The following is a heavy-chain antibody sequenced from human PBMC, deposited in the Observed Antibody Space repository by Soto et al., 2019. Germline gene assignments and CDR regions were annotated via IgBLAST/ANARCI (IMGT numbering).Heavy chain of an antibody. J-gene: IGHJ4*02. Sequence: QVKLVQFGTEVKKPGASIKVSCKASGYSFVTSGMTWVRQAPGQGLEWMGWISVYNGNTNYDQKLQDRVTMTTDTSTNTAYLEVRKLRSDDTAVYYCARAGQYYAASGYADWGQGTLVTVSS. D-gene: IGHD3-22*01. V-gene: IGHV1-18*01. CDR1: GYSFVTSG. CDR2: ISVYNGNT. CDR3: ARAGQYYAASGYAD.